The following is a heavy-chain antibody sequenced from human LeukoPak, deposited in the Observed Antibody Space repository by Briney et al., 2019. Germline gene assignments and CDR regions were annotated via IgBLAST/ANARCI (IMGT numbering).Heavy chain of an antibody. J-gene: IGHJ4*02. CDR3: ATKRGYSYGLDY. CDR1: GFTLSSNY. CDR2: IYSGGTT. V-gene: IGHV3-53*01. D-gene: IGHD5-18*01. Sequence: GGSLRLSCAASGFTLSSNYMNWVRQAPGKGLEWVSVIYSGGTTYYADSVKGRFTISRDNSKNTLYLQMNSLRAEDTAVYYCATKRGYSYGLDYWGQGTLVTVSS.